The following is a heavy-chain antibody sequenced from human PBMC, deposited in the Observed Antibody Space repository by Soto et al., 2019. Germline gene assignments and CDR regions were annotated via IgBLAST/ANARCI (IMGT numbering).Heavy chain of an antibody. J-gene: IGHJ6*02. CDR2: INHSGST. Sequence: QVQLQQWGAGLLKPSETLSLTCAVYGGSFSGYYWSWIRQPPGKGREWIGEINHSGSTNYNPSLKSRVTISVDTSKNQFSLKLSSVTAADTAVYYCARVAKDIVVVPAAYYYYYYGMDVWGQGTTVTVSS. CDR1: GGSFSGYY. D-gene: IGHD2-2*01. CDR3: ARVAKDIVVVPAAYYYYYYGMDV. V-gene: IGHV4-34*01.